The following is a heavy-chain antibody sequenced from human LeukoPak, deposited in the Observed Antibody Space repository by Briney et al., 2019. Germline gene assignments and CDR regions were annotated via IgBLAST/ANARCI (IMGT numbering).Heavy chain of an antibody. CDR1: GFTFDDYA. CDR3: AKVKEAGFSNDAFDI. CDR2: ISWNSGSI. J-gene: IGHJ3*02. Sequence: PGGSLRLSCAASGFTFDDYAMHWVRQAPGKGLEWVSGISWNSGSIGHADSVKGRFTISRDNAKTSLYLQMNSLRAEDTALYYCAKVKEAGFSNDAFDIWGQGTMVTVSS. D-gene: IGHD6-19*01. V-gene: IGHV3-9*01.